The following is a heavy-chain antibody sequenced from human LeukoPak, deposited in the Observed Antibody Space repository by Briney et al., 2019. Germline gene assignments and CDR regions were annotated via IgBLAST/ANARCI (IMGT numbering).Heavy chain of an antibody. Sequence: ASVKVSCKASGYTFSNYGISWVRQAPGQGLEWVGWIRGDNGNTNYAQKLQGRVTMTTDTSTSTAYMELRSLRSDDTAVYYCARDSRTVVTPRVFDYWGQGTLVTVSS. D-gene: IGHD4-23*01. V-gene: IGHV1-18*01. J-gene: IGHJ4*02. CDR3: ARDSRTVVTPRVFDY. CDR2: IRGDNGNT. CDR1: GYTFSNYG.